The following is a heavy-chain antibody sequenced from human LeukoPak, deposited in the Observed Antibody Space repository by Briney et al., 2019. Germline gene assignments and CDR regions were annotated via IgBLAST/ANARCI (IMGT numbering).Heavy chain of an antibody. Sequence: KPSETLSLTCTVSGGSISSYYWSWIRQPPGKGLEWIGYIYYSGSTNYNPSLKGRVTISVDTSKNQFSLKLGSVTAADTAVYYCARQRELWEPDYWGQGTLVTVSS. CDR2: IYYSGST. D-gene: IGHD1-26*01. CDR1: GGSISSYY. J-gene: IGHJ4*02. CDR3: ARQRELWEPDY. V-gene: IGHV4-59*08.